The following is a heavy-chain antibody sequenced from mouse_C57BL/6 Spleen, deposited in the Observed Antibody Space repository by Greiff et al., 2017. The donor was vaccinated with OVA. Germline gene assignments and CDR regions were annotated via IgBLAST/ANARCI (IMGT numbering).Heavy chain of an antibody. CDR3: AREEDYYGPFAY. V-gene: IGHV1-76*01. CDR2: IYPGSGNT. CDR1: GYTFTDYY. J-gene: IGHJ3*01. Sequence: QVQLQQSGAELVRPGASVKLSCKASGYTFTDYYINWVKQRPGQGLEWIARIYPGSGNTYYNEKFKGKATLTAEKSSSTAYMQLSSLTSEDSAVYFCAREEDYYGPFAYWGQGTLVTVSA. D-gene: IGHD1-1*01.